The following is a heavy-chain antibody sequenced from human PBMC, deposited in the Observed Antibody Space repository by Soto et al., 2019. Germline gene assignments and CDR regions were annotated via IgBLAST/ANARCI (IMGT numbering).Heavy chain of an antibody. J-gene: IGHJ6*02. CDR1: GFTFSNYS. CDR3: ARGLGSSSVYYGMDV. D-gene: IGHD6-6*01. Sequence: GSLRLSCAASGFTFSNYSMNWVRQAPGKGLEWVSSISSSSSYIYYADSVKGRFTISRDNAKNSLYLQMNSLRAEDTAVYYCARGLGSSSVYYGMDVWGQGTTVTVSS. CDR2: ISSSSSYI. V-gene: IGHV3-21*01.